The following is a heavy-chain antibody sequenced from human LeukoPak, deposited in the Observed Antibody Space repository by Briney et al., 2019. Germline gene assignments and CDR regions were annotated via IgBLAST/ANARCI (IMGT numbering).Heavy chain of an antibody. CDR3: ARYSYGSYYFDY. D-gene: IGHD5-18*01. V-gene: IGHV4-34*01. CDR2: INHSGTT. CDR1: GGSFSDYY. J-gene: IGHJ4*02. Sequence: PSETLSLTCAVYGGSFSDYYWSWIRQPPGKGLEWIGEINHSGTTRYNPSLMSRVTMSVDMSKSQFSLKLSSVTAADTAVYYCARYSYGSYYFDYWGQGALVTVSS.